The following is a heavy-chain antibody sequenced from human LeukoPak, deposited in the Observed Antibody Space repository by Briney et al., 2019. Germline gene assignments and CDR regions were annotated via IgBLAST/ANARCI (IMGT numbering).Heavy chain of an antibody. J-gene: IGHJ6*03. V-gene: IGHV3-73*01. D-gene: IGHD2-2*01. Sequence: PGGSPRLSCTASGFTFSGSALHWVRQPSGKGLEWIARIRRKGNNYVTAYAASVRGRFTISRDDSETTTFLQMNSLKIEDTALYYCTSGYAGNSDYYYYMDVWGKGTTVAVSS. CDR1: GFTFSGSA. CDR3: TSGYAGNSDYYYYMDV. CDR2: IRRKGNNYVT.